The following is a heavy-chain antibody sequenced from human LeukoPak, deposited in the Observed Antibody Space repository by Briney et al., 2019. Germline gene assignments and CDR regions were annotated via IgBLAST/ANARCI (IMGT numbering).Heavy chain of an antibody. J-gene: IGHJ4*02. CDR1: GFIFNDYY. V-gene: IGHV3-11*04. Sequence: GGSLRLSCAASGFIFNDYYMSWIRQPPGKGLEWVSYISSTGGTIYYADSVKGRFTISRDNAKNSLYLRMNSLRAEDTAVYYCARAKYDSRGYYSYYFDYWGQGTLVTVSS. D-gene: IGHD3-22*01. CDR3: ARAKYDSRGYYSYYFDY. CDR2: ISSTGGTI.